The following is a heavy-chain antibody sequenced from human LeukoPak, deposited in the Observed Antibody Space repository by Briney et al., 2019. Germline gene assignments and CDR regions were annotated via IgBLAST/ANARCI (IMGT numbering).Heavy chain of an antibody. D-gene: IGHD3-16*02. J-gene: IGHJ6*03. CDR2: INHSGNT. CDR3: ARGLRFIQGPGYYYMAV. CDR1: GGSFNAYY. V-gene: IGHV4-34*01. Sequence: SETLSLTCAVYGGSFNAYYWTWIRQTPGKGLEWIGEINHSGNTNYNPSLESRVTISADTSKNQFSLNLGSVTAADTAIYYCARGLRFIQGPGYYYMAVWGKGTTVTVS.